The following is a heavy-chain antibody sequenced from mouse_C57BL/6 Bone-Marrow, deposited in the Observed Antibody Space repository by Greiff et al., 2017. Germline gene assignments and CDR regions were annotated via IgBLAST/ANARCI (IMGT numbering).Heavy chain of an antibody. Sequence: VQLQQSGAELVRPGASVKLSCTASGFNIKDDYIHWVKQRPEQGLEWIGWIDPEIGDTEYASKFQGKATITSDTPSNTAYLQLSSLTSEDTAVYYCSSFDGNYFDFWGQGTPLTDAS. CDR1: GFNIKDDY. CDR2: IDPEIGDT. V-gene: IGHV14-4*01. J-gene: IGHJ2*01. D-gene: IGHD2-3*01. CDR3: SSFDGNYFDF.